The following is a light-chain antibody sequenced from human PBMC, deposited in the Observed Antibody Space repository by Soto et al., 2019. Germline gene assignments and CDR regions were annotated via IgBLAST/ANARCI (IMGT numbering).Light chain of an antibody. J-gene: IGLJ1*01. CDR2: DVT. Sequence: QSVLTQPASVSGSPGQSITISRTGTSSDVGGYNYVSWYQHHPGKAPKLIIYDVTNRPSGVSNPFSGSKSGSTASLTISGLQPEDEADYYCSSYTTSNTRQIVFGTGTKVTVL. CDR1: SSDVGGYNY. V-gene: IGLV2-14*03. CDR3: SSYTTSNTRQIV.